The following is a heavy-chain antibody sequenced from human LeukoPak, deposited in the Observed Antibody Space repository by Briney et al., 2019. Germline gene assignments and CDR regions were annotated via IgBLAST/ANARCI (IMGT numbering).Heavy chain of an antibody. CDR3: ARPRRGYSYGPGAFDI. D-gene: IGHD5-18*01. Sequence: KASETLSLTCAVYGGSLSGYYWGWIRQPPGKGLEWIGEINHSGSTNYNPSLKSRVTISVDTSKNQFSLKLSSVTAADTAVYYCARPRRGYSYGPGAFDIWGQGTMVTVSS. CDR2: INHSGST. J-gene: IGHJ3*02. CDR1: GGSLSGYY. V-gene: IGHV4-34*01.